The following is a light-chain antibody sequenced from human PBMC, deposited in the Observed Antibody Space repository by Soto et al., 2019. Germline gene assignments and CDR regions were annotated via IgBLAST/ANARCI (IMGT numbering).Light chain of an antibody. CDR1: QGIRND. CDR2: AAS. V-gene: IGKV1-6*01. Sequence: AIQMTQSPSSLSASVGDRVTITFRASQGIRNDLGWYQQKPGKAPKLLIYAASSLQSGVPSRVSGSGSGTDFTLTISSLQPEDFATYYCLQDYNYPYTFGQGTKLEIK. CDR3: LQDYNYPYT. J-gene: IGKJ2*01.